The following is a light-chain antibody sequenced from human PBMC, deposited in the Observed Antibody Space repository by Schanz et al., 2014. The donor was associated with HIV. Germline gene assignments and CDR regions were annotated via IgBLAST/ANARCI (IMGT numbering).Light chain of an antibody. Sequence: QSALTQPPSASGSPGQSVTISCTGTSNDVGDYNYVSWYQQHPGKAPKIMIYEVNKRPSGVPDRFSGSKSGNTASLTISGLQAEDEADYYCCSYAGSYTLVFGGGTKLTVL. CDR2: EVN. CDR3: CSYAGSYTLV. CDR1: SNDVGDYNY. V-gene: IGLV2-8*01. J-gene: IGLJ2*01.